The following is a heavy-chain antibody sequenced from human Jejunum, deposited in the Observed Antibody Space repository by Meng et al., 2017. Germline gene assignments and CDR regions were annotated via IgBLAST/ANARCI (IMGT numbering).Heavy chain of an antibody. CDR2: MSPNSGNT. CDR3: AREYSSYPDY. CDR1: GYTFTNYN. Sequence: QVQRVQSGAEVKKPGASVKVSCEASGYTFTNYNIHWVRQATGQGLEWMGWMSPNSGNTGYAQKFQGRVTMTRSTSISTAYMELSSLRFEDTAVYYCAREYSSYPDYWGQGTLVTVSS. D-gene: IGHD6-6*01. J-gene: IGHJ4*02. V-gene: IGHV1-8*01.